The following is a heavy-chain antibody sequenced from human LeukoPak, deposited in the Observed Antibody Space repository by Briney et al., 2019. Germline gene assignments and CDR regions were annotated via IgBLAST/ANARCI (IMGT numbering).Heavy chain of an antibody. CDR2: IGAGGTFT. D-gene: IGHD2-21*01. CDR1: GFTFSSYA. V-gene: IGHV3-23*01. J-gene: IGHJ3*01. CDR3: VKSRSRLDDSFDV. Sequence: GGSLRLSCTASGFTFSSYAMNWVRQAPGKGLEWVSGIGAGGTFTYYADSVKGRFTISIDNSKNTMFMQMNSLRAEDTAVYYCVKSRSRLDDSFDVWGQGTMVTVSS.